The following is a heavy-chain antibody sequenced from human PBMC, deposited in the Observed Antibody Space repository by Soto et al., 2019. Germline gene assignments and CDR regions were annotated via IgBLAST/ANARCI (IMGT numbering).Heavy chain of an antibody. CDR1: GGTFSSYA. D-gene: IGHD2-2*01. J-gene: IGHJ6*02. V-gene: IGHV1-69*13. CDR2: IIPIFGTA. CDR3: ARDPAWVPAAISFPSYGMDV. Sequence: SVKVSCKASGGTFSSYAISWVRQAPGQGLEWMGGIIPIFGTANYAQKFQGRVTITADESTSTAYMELSSLRSEDTAVYYCARDPAWVPAAISFPSYGMDVWGQGTTVIVSS.